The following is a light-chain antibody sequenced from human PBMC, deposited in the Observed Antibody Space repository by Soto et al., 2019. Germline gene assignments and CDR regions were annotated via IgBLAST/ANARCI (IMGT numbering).Light chain of an antibody. V-gene: IGLV2-8*01. J-gene: IGLJ1*01. Sequence: QSVLTQPPSASGSPVQSVTISCTGTSSDVGRYNFVSWYQQHPGKAPQLIIYEVTKRPSGVPERFSGSKSGNTASRTVSGLQAEDEADYYCSSYAATNNYVFGSGTKLTVL. CDR1: SSDVGRYNF. CDR2: EVT. CDR3: SSYAATNNYV.